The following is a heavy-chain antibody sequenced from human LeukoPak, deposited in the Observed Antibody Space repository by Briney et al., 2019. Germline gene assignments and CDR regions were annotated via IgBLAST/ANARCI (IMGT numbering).Heavy chain of an antibody. CDR2: IYTSGST. Sequence: SETLSLTCIVSGGSISSYYWSWIRQPAGKGLEWIGRIYTSGSTNYNPSLKSRVTMSVDTSKNQFSLKLSSVTAADTAVYYCAKGGNEGIQLWSSYNWFDPWGQGTLVTVSS. CDR1: GGSISSYY. CDR3: AKGGNEGIQLWSSYNWFDP. D-gene: IGHD5-18*01. V-gene: IGHV4-4*07. J-gene: IGHJ5*02.